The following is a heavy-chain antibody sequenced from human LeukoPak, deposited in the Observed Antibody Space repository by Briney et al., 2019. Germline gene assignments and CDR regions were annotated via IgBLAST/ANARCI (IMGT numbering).Heavy chain of an antibody. D-gene: IGHD5-18*01. Sequence: PGGSLRLSCGASGFTFSSYWMSWVRQAPGKGLEWVANIKQDGSEKYYVDSVKGRFTISRDNAKNSLYLQMNSLRAEDTAVYYCARDRGYGFDYWGQGTLVTVSS. V-gene: IGHV3-7*01. CDR1: GFTFSSYW. CDR3: ARDRGYGFDY. CDR2: IKQDGSEK. J-gene: IGHJ4*02.